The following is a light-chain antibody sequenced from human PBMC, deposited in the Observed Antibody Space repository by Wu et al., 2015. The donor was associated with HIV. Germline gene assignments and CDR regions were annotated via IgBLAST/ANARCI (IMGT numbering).Light chain of an antibody. J-gene: IGKJ2*03. V-gene: IGKV1-5*03. CDR2: KAS. CDR1: QSISDW. CDR3: QHYSSYSYS. Sequence: DIQMTQSPSSLSASVGDRVTVTCRASQSISDWLAWYQQKPGKAPNLLIYKASSLERGVPSRFSGSGSGTEFTLTISSLQPDDFATYYCQHYSSYSYSFGQGTKLQIK.